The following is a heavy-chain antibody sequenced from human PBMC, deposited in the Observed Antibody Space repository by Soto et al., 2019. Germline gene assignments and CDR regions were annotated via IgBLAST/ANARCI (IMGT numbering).Heavy chain of an antibody. CDR1: GYTFVNYY. J-gene: IGHJ5*02. CDR2: INPMGGST. V-gene: IGHV1-46*01. Sequence: ASVKVSCKASGYTFVNYYIHWVRQAPGQGLEWMAIINPMGGSTNYAQEFQGRVTLTSDTSTSTVYMELSSLRFEDTALFYCARDLAAGDLWAQGTLVTVSS. D-gene: IGHD6-13*01. CDR3: ARDLAAGDL.